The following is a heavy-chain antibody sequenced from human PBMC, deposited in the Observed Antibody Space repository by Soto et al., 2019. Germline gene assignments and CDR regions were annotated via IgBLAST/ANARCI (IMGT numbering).Heavy chain of an antibody. CDR2: IYYSGST. V-gene: IGHV4-59*01. CDR3: AGSNYLNWFDP. CDR1: GGSISSYY. D-gene: IGHD4-4*01. J-gene: IGHJ5*02. Sequence: PSETLSLTCTVSGGSISSYYWSWIRQPPGKGLEWIGYIYYSGSTNYNPSLKSQVTISVDTSKNQFSLKLSSVTAADTAVYYCAGSNYLNWFDPRGQGTLVTVSS.